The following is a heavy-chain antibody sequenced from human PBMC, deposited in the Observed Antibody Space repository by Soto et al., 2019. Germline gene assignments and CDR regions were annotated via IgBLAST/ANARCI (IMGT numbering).Heavy chain of an antibody. J-gene: IGHJ6*04. CDR1: GGDFSNDA. D-gene: IGHD4-17*01. CDR3: ARGGLRCTYGHHEYYKYGMDD. Sequence: SVKFSGKASGGDFSNDAISWVRQAPGQGPGWMGGIIPIFRTATYAQKFQGRVTITADDSTRTAYMELSGLRSDDTAVYYCARGGLRCTYGHHEYYKYGMDDWGEGITVTDSS. CDR2: IIPIFRTA. V-gene: IGHV1-69*13.